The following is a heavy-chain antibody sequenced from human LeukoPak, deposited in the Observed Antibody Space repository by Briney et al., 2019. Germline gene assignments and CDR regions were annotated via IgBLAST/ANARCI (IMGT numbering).Heavy chain of an antibody. CDR1: GFTFSNYW. D-gene: IGHD2-2*01. J-gene: IGHJ4*02. Sequence: GGPLRLSCAASGFTFSNYWMSWVRQAPGKGLEWAAFIRYDGSNKYYADSVKGRFTISRDNSKNTLYLQMNSLRAEDTAVYYCAKPHPDVVVPAAKGYFDYWGQGTLVTVSS. CDR3: AKPHPDVVVPAAKGYFDY. V-gene: IGHV3-30*02. CDR2: IRYDGSNK.